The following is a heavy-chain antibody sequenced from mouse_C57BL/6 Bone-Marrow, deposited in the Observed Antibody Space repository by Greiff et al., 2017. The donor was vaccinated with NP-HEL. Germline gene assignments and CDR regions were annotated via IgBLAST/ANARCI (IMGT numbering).Heavy chain of an antibody. Sequence: VQLQQPGAELVKPGASVKVCKASGYTFTSYWMHWVKQRPGQGLEWIGRIHPSDSDTNYNQKFKGKATLTVDKSSSTAYMQLSSLTSEDSAVYYCAMDYGNSFAYWGQGTLVTVSA. CDR3: AMDYGNSFAY. CDR2: IHPSDSDT. J-gene: IGHJ3*01. D-gene: IGHD2-1*01. CDR1: GYTFTSYW. V-gene: IGHV1-74*01.